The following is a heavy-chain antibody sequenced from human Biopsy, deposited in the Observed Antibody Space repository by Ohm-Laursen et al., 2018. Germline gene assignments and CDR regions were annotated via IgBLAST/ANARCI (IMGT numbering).Heavy chain of an antibody. Sequence: SVKVSCKASGGTFNNYGITWVRQAPGQGLEWVGRIISMVGTPKYAQKFQGRATITVDKSTSTAYLDLSSLKSEDTAVYYCARDKTVLNYYFTSDVWGQGTTVTVSS. J-gene: IGHJ6*01. D-gene: IGHD2/OR15-2a*01. CDR1: GGTFNNYG. CDR3: ARDKTVLNYYFTSDV. V-gene: IGHV1-69*04. CDR2: IISMVGTP.